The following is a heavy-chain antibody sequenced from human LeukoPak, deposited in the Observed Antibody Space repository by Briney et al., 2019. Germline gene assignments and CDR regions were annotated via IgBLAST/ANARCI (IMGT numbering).Heavy chain of an antibody. V-gene: IGHV4-38-2*01. J-gene: IGHJ4*02. D-gene: IGHD2-2*01. Sequence: SETLSLTCAVSGYSISSGYYWGWIRQPPGQGLEWIGSIYHSGSTYYNPSLKSRVTISVDTSKNHFSLKLSSVTAADTAVYYCASSHQLLALGDYWGQGTLVTVSS. CDR1: GYSISSGYY. CDR2: IYHSGST. CDR3: ASSHQLLALGDY.